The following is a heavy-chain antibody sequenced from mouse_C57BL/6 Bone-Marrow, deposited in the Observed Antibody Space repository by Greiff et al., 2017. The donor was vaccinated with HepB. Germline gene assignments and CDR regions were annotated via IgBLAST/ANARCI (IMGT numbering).Heavy chain of an antibody. CDR3: TGGVVADFDV. CDR1: GFTFSNYW. Sequence: EVKVEESGGGLVQPGGSMKLSCVASGFTFSNYWMNWVRQSPEKGLEWVAQIRLKSDNYATHYAESVKGRFTISRDDSKSSVYLQMNNLRAEDTGIYYCTGGVVADFDVWGTGTTVTVSS. CDR2: IRLKSDNYAT. J-gene: IGHJ1*03. D-gene: IGHD1-1*01. V-gene: IGHV6-3*01.